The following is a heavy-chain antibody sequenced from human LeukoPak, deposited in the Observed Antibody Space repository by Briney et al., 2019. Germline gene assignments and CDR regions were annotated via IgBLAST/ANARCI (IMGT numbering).Heavy chain of an antibody. CDR3: AGRTYYYDSSGYYDGDY. CDR1: GGSISSYY. Sequence: SETLSLTCTVSGGSISSYYWGWIRQPPGKGLEWIGYIYYSGSTNYNPSLKSRVTISVDTSKNQFSLKLSSVTAADTAVYYCAGRTYYYDSSGYYDGDYWGQGTLVTVSS. D-gene: IGHD3-22*01. V-gene: IGHV4-59*01. CDR2: IYYSGST. J-gene: IGHJ4*02.